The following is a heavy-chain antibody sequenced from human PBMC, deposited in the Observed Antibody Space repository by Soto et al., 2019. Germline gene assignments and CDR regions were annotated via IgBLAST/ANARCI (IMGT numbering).Heavy chain of an antibody. J-gene: IGHJ4*02. CDR3: ARGNQVAMSDY. CDR2: FYASGYT. CDR1: GGSISNYY. Sequence: QVQLQESGPGLVKPSETLSLTCAVSGGSISNYYWSWIRQPAGKGLEWIGRFYASGYTNYNPSLKSRVTLSLGISKNHFALRLSSVTAADTAVYYCARGNQVAMSDYWGQGTLVTVSS. V-gene: IGHV4-4*07.